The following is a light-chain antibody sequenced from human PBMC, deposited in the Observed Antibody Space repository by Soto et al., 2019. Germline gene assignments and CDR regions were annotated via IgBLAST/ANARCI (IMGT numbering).Light chain of an antibody. CDR3: QQLWTYNLT. J-gene: IGKJ4*01. CDR2: AAS. CDR1: QDVSRS. V-gene: IGKV1-9*01. Sequence: DTQLTQSPSFLSASVGDRVTITCRASQDVSRSVGWYQQKPGKDPKLLISAASTLHSGVPSMFSGSGSGTDFTLTIISLQPEDFATDYCQQLWTYNLTFGGGTKVEI.